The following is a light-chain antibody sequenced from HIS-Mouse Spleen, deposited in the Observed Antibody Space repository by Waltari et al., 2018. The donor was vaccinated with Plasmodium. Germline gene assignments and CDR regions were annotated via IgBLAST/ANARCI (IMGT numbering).Light chain of an antibody. J-gene: IGKJ1*01. CDR3: QQYYSTPWT. CDR2: WAS. Sequence: DIVMTQSPDSLAVSLDVRATTNCKSSQSVLYSSNNKNYLAWYQQKPGQPPKLLIYWASTRESGVPDRFSGSGSGTDFTLTISSLQAEDVAVYYCQQYYSTPWTFGQGTKMEIK. V-gene: IGKV4-1*01. CDR1: QSVLYSSNNKNY.